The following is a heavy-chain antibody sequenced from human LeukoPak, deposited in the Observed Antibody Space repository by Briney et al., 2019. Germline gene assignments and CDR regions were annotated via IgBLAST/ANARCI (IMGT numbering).Heavy chain of an antibody. CDR1: GFSFDKYA. CDR2: INWNGGST. V-gene: IGHV3-9*01. D-gene: IGHD2-15*01. CDR3: VEMSLTYSNNWFDP. Sequence: HPGGSLRLSCAASGFSFDKYAMHWVRQAPGQGLEWVSGINWNGGSTGYADSVKGRFTISRDNAKSSLYLHMNSLRAEDTALYYCVEMSLTYSNNWFDPWGQGTLVTVSS. J-gene: IGHJ5*02.